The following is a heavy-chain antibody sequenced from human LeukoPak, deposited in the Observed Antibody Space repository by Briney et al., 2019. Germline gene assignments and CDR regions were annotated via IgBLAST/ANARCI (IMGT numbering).Heavy chain of an antibody. V-gene: IGHV4-59*11. CDR1: GGSISSHY. CDR3: ARKYSSSSDYFDY. Sequence: SETLSLTCSVSGGSISSHYWSWIRQPPGKGLEWIGYIYYSGSTNYNPSLKSRVTISVDTSKNQFSLKLSSVTAADTAAYYCARKYSSSSDYFDYWGQGTLVTVSS. J-gene: IGHJ4*02. D-gene: IGHD6-6*01. CDR2: IYYSGST.